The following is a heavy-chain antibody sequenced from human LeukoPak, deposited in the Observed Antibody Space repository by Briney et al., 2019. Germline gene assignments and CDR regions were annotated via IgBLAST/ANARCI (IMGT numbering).Heavy chain of an antibody. CDR2: INWNSDSI. CDR3: AKDTAGDLELTDAFFDY. Sequence: QSGGSLRLSCAASGFIFSSYWMAWVRQAPGKGLEWVSGINWNSDSIGYADSVKGRFTTSRDNANNSLYLQMNSLRSEDMALYYCAKDTAGDLELTDAFFDYWGQGTLVTVSS. J-gene: IGHJ4*02. D-gene: IGHD1-26*01. CDR1: GFIFSSYW. V-gene: IGHV3-9*03.